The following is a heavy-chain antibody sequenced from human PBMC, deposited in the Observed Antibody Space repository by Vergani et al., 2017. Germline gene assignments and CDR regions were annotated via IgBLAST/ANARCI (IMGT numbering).Heavy chain of an antibody. CDR2: IHTSGST. D-gene: IGHD1-1*01. Sequence: QVQLQESGPGLVKPSQTLSRTCTVPGGSINSHNYYWSWIRQPAGKGLEWIGRIHTSGSTNYNPSLKSRVTMSEDTSKNQFSLDLTSVTAADTAVYFCARGSCLGCCCYKPLFDYWGQGILVTVSS. J-gene: IGHJ4*02. V-gene: IGHV4-61*02. CDR3: ARGSCLGCCCYKPLFDY. CDR1: GGSINSHNYY.